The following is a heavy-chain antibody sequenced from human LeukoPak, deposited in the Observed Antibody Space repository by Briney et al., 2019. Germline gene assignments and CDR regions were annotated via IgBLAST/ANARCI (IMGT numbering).Heavy chain of an antibody. J-gene: IGHJ4*02. D-gene: IGHD1-26*01. V-gene: IGHV3-21*01. Sequence: GGSLRLSCAASGFTFSSYSMNWVRQAPGKGLEWVSSISSSSSYIYYADSVKGRFTISRDNAKNSLYLQMNSLRAEDTAVYYCARVGGLVGATRLPDYWGQGTLATVSS. CDR1: GFTFSSYS. CDR3: ARVGGLVGATRLPDY. CDR2: ISSSSSYI.